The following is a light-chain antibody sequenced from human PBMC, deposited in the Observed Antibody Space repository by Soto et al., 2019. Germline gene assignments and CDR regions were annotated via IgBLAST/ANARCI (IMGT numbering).Light chain of an antibody. J-gene: IGKJ2*01. V-gene: IGKV3-11*01. Sequence: EIVLTQSPATLSASPGERATLSCRASQTVSSYLGWYQQKPGQAPRLLIYDASNRATGIPARFSGSGSGTDFTLTISSLEPEDFAVYCCQQRSNWPYTFGQGTKLEIK. CDR2: DAS. CDR1: QTVSSY. CDR3: QQRSNWPYT.